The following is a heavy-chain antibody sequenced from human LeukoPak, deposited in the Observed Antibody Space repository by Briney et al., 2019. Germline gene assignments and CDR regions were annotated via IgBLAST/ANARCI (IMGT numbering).Heavy chain of an antibody. J-gene: IGHJ4*02. D-gene: IGHD3-22*01. Sequence: ASVKVSCKASGYTFTSYGISWVRPAPGQGLEWMGWTSAYNGNTNYAQKLQGRVTMTTDTSTSTAYMELRSLRSDDTAVYYCARDRLSYYDSSGYYLDYWGQGTLVTVSS. CDR1: GYTFTSYG. V-gene: IGHV1-18*01. CDR3: ARDRLSYYDSSGYYLDY. CDR2: TSAYNGNT.